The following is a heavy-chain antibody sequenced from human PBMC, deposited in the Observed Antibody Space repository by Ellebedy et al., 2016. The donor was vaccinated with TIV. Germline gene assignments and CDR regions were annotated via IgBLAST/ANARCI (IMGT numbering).Heavy chain of an antibody. J-gene: IGHJ6*02. D-gene: IGHD4-17*01. CDR3: ARVYGDPGYGMDV. CDR2: INPTTAST. V-gene: IGHV1-46*01. CDR1: GYIFTTHY. Sequence: AASVKVSCKASGYIFTTHYMHWVRQAPGQGLEWMGMINPTTASTTYAQNFQGRVTMTRDTSTRTAHMELSSLRSEDTAVYYCARVYGDPGYGMDVWGQGTTVTVSS.